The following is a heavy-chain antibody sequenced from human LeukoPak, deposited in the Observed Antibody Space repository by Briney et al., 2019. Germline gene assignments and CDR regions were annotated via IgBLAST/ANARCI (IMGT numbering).Heavy chain of an antibody. V-gene: IGHV1-18*01. D-gene: IGHD5-18*01. J-gene: IGHJ6*02. CDR3: ARAWGAMVSPHYYYYGMDV. CDR2: ISAYNGNT. CDR1: GYTLTSYG. Sequence: ASVKVSCKASGYTLTSYGISWVRRAPGQGLEWMGWISAYNGNTNYAQKLQGRVTMTTDTSTSTAYMELRSLRSDDTAVYYCARAWGAMVSPHYYYYGMDVWGQGTTVTVSS.